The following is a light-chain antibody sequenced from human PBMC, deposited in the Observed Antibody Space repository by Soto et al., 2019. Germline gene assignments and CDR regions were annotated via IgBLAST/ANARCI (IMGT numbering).Light chain of an antibody. CDR1: SSDVGGYNY. CDR3: QSYDRSLSGWV. J-gene: IGLJ3*02. Sequence: QSALTQPPSASGSPGQSVAISCTGTSSDVGGYNYVSWYQQHPGKAPKLMIYEVNKRPSGVPDRFSGSKSGNTASLTVSGLQAEDETDYYCQSYDRSLSGWVFGGGTKLTVL. CDR2: EVN. V-gene: IGLV2-8*01.